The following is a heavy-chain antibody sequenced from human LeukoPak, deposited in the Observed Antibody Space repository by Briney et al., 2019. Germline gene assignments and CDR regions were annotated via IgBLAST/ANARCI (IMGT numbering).Heavy chain of an antibody. J-gene: IGHJ3*02. CDR3: AKAVDLATISVDI. D-gene: IGHD5-24*01. CDR1: GGSISSYY. V-gene: IGHV4-59*01. CDR2: IYYSGST. Sequence: SETLSLTCTVSGGSISSYYWSWIRQPPGKGLEWIGYIYYSGSTNYNPSLKSRVTISVDTSENQFSLKLSSVTAADTAVYYCAKAVDLATISVDIWGQGTMVTVSS.